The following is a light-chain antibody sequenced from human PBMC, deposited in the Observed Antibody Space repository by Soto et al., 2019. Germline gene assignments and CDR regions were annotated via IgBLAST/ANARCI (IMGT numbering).Light chain of an antibody. CDR3: MQALQKTST. CDR2: LGS. V-gene: IGKV2-28*01. CDR1: QSLHTNGINY. Sequence: DLVVTQSPLSLPVTPGEPASMSCRASQSLHTNGINYLHWYLQKPGHSPQLLIYLGSNRAAGVPESVRGSGSGTEYTLKISRVEAEDGGVYYCMQALQKTSTFGRGTKVDIK. J-gene: IGKJ4*01.